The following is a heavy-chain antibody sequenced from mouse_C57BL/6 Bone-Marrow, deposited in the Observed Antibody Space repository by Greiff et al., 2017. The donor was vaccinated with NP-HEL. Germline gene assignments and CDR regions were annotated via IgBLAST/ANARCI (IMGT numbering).Heavy chain of an antibody. CDR3: ARRGADGYYDDY. CDR2: IYPGSGST. V-gene: IGHV1-55*01. D-gene: IGHD2-3*01. J-gene: IGHJ2*01. Sequence: QVQLQQPGAELVKPGASVKMSCKASGYTFTSYWITWVKQRPGQGLVWIGDIYPGSGSTNYNEKFKSKATLTVDTSSSTAYMQLSSLTSEDSAVYYCARRGADGYYDDYWGQGTTLTVSS. CDR1: GYTFTSYW.